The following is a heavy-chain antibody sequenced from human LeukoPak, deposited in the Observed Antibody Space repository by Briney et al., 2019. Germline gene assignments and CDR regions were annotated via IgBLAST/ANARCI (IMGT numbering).Heavy chain of an antibody. V-gene: IGHV3-23*01. Sequence: GGSLRLSCAASGFTFSSYAMSWVRQAPGKGLEWVSAISGSGGSTYYADSVKGRFTISRDNSKNTLYLQMNSLRAEDTAVYYCARTLIEYSVSSCYFDYWGQGTLVTVSS. CDR3: ARTLIEYSVSSCYFDY. CDR2: ISGSGGST. J-gene: IGHJ4*02. D-gene: IGHD6-6*01. CDR1: GFTFSSYA.